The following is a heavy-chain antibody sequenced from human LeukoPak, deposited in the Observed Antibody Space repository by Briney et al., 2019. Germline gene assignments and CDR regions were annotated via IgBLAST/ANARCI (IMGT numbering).Heavy chain of an antibody. V-gene: IGHV4-4*08. Sequence: SETLSLTCTVSGGSITTHYWTWLRQPPGKGLEWIGYIYHSGSTYYNPSLKSRVTISVDTSKNQFSLKLSSVTAADTAVYYCARAPFIQSDFGGTFDYWGQGTLVTVSS. CDR2: IYHSGST. CDR1: GGSITTHY. CDR3: ARAPFIQSDFGGTFDY. D-gene: IGHD4-23*01. J-gene: IGHJ4*02.